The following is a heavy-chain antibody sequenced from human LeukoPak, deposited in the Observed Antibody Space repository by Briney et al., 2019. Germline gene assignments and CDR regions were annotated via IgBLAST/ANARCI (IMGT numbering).Heavy chain of an antibody. CDR3: ARDRDSSGWYPYFDY. CDR2: IWYDGSNK. V-gene: IGHV3-33*01. D-gene: IGHD6-19*01. CDR1: GFTFSSYG. Sequence: GGSLRLSCAASGFTFSSYGMHWVRQAPGKGLEWVAVIWYDGSNKYYADYVKGRFTISRDNSKSTLYLQMNSLRAEDTAVYYCARDRDSSGWYPYFDYWGQGTLVTVSS. J-gene: IGHJ4*02.